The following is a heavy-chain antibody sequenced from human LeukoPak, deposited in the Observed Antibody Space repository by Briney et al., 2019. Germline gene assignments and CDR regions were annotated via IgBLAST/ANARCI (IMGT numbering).Heavy chain of an antibody. V-gene: IGHV1-2*06. J-gene: IGHJ1*01. CDR3: ARPEVQWLGQYEYFQH. CDR1: GYTFTGDY. D-gene: IGHD6-19*01. Sequence: ASVKVSCKASGYTFTGDYMHWVRQAPGQGLEWMGRINPNSGGTNYAQKFQGRVTMTRDTSISTAYMELSRLRSDDTAVYYCARPEVQWLGQYEYFQHWGQGTLVTVSS. CDR2: INPNSGGT.